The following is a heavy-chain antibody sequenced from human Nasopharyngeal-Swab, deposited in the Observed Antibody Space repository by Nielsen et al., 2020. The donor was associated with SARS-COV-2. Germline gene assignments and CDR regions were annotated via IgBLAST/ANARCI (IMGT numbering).Heavy chain of an antibody. Sequence: GESLKISCAASGFIFTTYGMHWVRQAPGKGLEWVALISYDGSKKYYADSVKGRFTISRDKSKNTLYLQMNNLRAEDTAAYYCTRDRVFYYDSSGRKEFEYWGQGTRVTVSS. V-gene: IGHV3-33*05. D-gene: IGHD3-22*01. CDR3: TRDRVFYYDSSGRKEFEY. J-gene: IGHJ4*02. CDR1: GFIFTTYG. CDR2: ISYDGSKK.